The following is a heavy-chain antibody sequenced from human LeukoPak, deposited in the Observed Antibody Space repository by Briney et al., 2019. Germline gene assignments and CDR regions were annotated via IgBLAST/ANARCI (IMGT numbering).Heavy chain of an antibody. J-gene: IGHJ3*02. Sequence: ASVKVSCKASVYTFTIYGISWGRQSPGERVECGGAVIAYNGNTNYAQKLQCRVTMTTDTTTSTAYMELRRLSSDDTAVYYCEREAQWLVRAFDIWGQGTMVTVSS. CDR2: VIAYNGNT. V-gene: IGHV1-18*01. CDR1: VYTFTIYG. CDR3: EREAQWLVRAFDI. D-gene: IGHD6-19*01.